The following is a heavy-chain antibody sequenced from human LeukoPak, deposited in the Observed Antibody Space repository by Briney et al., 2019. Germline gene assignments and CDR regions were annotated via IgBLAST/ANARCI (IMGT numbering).Heavy chain of an antibody. J-gene: IGHJ4*02. D-gene: IGHD3-22*01. CDR2: ISYDESNK. CDR1: GFTFSTYG. Sequence: PGGSLRLSCVASGFTFSTYGMHWVRQAPGRGLEWVALISYDESNKLYADSVKGRFTISRDNSKNTLYLQMNSLRAEDTAVYYCARDGYYYDSSGYYPDYWGQGTLVTVSS. CDR3: ARDGYYYDSSGYYPDY. V-gene: IGHV3-30*03.